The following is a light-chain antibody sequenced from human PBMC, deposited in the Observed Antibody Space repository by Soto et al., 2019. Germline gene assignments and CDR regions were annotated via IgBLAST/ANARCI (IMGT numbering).Light chain of an antibody. CDR2: EVS. Sequence: QSALTQPPSASGSPGQSVTISCTGTSSDVGGYNYVSWYQQHPGKAPKLMIYEVSKRPSGVPDRFSGSKSGNTASLTVSGLQVEDEADYYCSSYAGRNNNYVFGPGTKVTAL. CDR1: SSDVGGYNY. V-gene: IGLV2-8*01. J-gene: IGLJ1*01. CDR3: SSYAGRNNNYV.